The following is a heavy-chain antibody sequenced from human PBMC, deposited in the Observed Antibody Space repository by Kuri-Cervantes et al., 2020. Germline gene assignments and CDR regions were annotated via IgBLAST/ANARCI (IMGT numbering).Heavy chain of an antibody. CDR1: GFTFSSYG. V-gene: IGHV3-33*08. D-gene: IGHD3-16*02. Sequence: GESLKISCAASGFTFSSYGMHWVRQAPGKGLEWVAVIWYDGSNKYYADSVKGRFTISRDNSKNTLYLQMNSLRAEDTAVYYCARALAARKSYRSYMDVWGKGTTVTVSS. CDR2: IWYDGSNK. J-gene: IGHJ6*03. CDR3: ARALAARKSYRSYMDV.